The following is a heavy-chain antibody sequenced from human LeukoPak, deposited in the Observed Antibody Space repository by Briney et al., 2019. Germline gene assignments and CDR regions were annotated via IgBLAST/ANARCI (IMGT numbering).Heavy chain of an antibody. CDR1: GFTFDDYA. CDR2: ISWNSGSI. V-gene: IGHV3-9*03. J-gene: IGHJ4*02. Sequence: GGSLRLSCAASGFTFDDYAMHWVRQAPGKDLEWVSGISWNSGSIGYADSVKGRFTISRDNAKNSLYLQMNSLRAEDMALYYCAKGICSSTSCLPDYWGQGTLVTVSS. CDR3: AKGICSSTSCLPDY. D-gene: IGHD2-2*01.